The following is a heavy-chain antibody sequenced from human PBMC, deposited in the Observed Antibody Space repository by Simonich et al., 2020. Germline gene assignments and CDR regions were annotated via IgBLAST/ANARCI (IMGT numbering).Heavy chain of an antibody. J-gene: IGHJ3*02. CDR1: GYTFTSYG. CDR3: ARSTTGTTAFDI. CDR2: IRAYNGNT. Sequence: QVQLVQSGAEVKKPGASVKVSCKASGYTFTSYGISWVRQAPGQGLEWMGWIRAYNGNTNEAQKLQGRVTMTTDTSTSTAYMGLRSRRSDDTAVYYCARSTTGTTAFDIWGQGTMVTVSS. D-gene: IGHD1-1*01. V-gene: IGHV1-18*01.